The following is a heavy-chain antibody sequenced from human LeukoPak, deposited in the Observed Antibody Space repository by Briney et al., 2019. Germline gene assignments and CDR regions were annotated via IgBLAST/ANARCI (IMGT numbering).Heavy chain of an antibody. CDR2: FDPEDGET. CDR3: ATAYDFWSGYSRDAFDI. J-gene: IGHJ3*02. CDR1: GGTFSSYA. D-gene: IGHD3-3*01. V-gene: IGHV1-24*01. Sequence: ASVKVSCKASGGTFSSYAISWVRQAPGQGLEWMGGFDPEDGETIYAQKFQGRVTMTEDTSTDTAYMELSSLRSEDTAVYYCATAYDFWSGYSRDAFDIWGQGTMVTVSS.